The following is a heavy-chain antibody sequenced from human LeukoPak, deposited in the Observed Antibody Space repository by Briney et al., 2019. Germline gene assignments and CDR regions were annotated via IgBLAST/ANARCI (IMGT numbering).Heavy chain of an antibody. CDR1: GGTFSSYA. D-gene: IGHD1-14*01. CDR3: ARRQPELGY. J-gene: IGHJ4*02. CDR2: IIPIFGTA. V-gene: IGHV1-69*05. Sequence: SVKVSCKASGGTFSSYAISWVRQAPGQGLEWMGGIIPIFGTANYAQKFQGRVTMTTDTSTSTAYMELRSLRSDDTAVYYCARRQPELGYWGQGTLVTVSS.